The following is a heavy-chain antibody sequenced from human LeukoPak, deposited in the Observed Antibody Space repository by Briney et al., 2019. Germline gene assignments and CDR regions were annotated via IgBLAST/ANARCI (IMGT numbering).Heavy chain of an antibody. J-gene: IGHJ4*02. D-gene: IGHD6-6*01. Sequence: SETLSLTCTVSGGSISSYYWSWIRQPPGKGLEWIGYIYTSGSTNYNPSLKSRVTISVDTSKNQFSLKLSSVTAADTAVYYCARRGSSSSEIDYWGQGTLVTVSS. CDR3: ARRGSSSSEIDY. CDR2: IYTSGST. CDR1: GGSISSYY. V-gene: IGHV4-4*09.